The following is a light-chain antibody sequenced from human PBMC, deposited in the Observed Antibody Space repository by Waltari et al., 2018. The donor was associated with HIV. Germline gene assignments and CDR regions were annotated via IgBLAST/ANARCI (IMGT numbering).Light chain of an antibody. V-gene: IGKV1D-16*01. Sequence: DIQMTQSPPSLSASVGDTVTITCRASQGVSSWLAWYQQKPGKAPKPLIYAASRLQTGVPSRFSGSGAGTHFTLTISSLQPEDFATYYCQHYDTYPYTFGQGTRLEIK. CDR2: AAS. CDR3: QHYDTYPYT. J-gene: IGKJ2*01. CDR1: QGVSSW.